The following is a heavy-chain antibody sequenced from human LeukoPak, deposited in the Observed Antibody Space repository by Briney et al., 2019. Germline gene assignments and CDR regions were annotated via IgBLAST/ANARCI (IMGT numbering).Heavy chain of an antibody. V-gene: IGHV3-21*01. CDR1: GFTFSSYS. D-gene: IGHD6-13*01. J-gene: IGHJ4*02. Sequence: GGSLRLSCAASGFTFSSYSMNWVRQAPGKGLEWVSSISSGSSYIYYADSVKGRFTISRDNAKNSLYLQMNSLRAEDTAVYYCARGLSSWFDYWGQGTLVTVSS. CDR2: ISSGSSYI. CDR3: ARGLSSWFDY.